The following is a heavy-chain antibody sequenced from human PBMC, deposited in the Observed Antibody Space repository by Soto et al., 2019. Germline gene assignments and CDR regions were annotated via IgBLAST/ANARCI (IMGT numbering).Heavy chain of an antibody. D-gene: IGHD2-8*01. CDR1: GFTFSSYS. J-gene: IGHJ4*02. CDR3: ARDLWDLVYAMLSRDY. Sequence: QVQLVESGGGVVQPGRSLRLSCAASGFTFSSYSMHWVRQAPGKGLEWVAVIAYDGSNKYYADSVKGRFTISRDNSKNTLYLQRDSLRAEDTAVYYCARDLWDLVYAMLSRDYLGQGTLVTVSS. V-gene: IGHV3-30-3*01. CDR2: IAYDGSNK.